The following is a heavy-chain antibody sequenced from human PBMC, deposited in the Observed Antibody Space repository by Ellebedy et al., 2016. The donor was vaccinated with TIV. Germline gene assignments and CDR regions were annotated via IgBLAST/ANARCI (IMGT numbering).Heavy chain of an antibody. Sequence: GESLKISXAASGFSVSSSYMSWVRQAPGKGLEWVSVVYGGVGTYYADSVKGRFTISRDNSKNTLYLQRNNLRSEDTAVYHCARGVIVGGHDAYDIWGQGTMVTVSS. CDR1: GFSVSSSY. V-gene: IGHV3-53*01. CDR3: ARGVIVGGHDAYDI. J-gene: IGHJ3*02. CDR2: VYGGVGT. D-gene: IGHD1-26*01.